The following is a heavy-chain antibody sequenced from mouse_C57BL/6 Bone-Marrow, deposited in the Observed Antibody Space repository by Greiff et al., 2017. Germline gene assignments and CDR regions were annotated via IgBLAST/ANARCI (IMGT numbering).Heavy chain of an antibody. Sequence: QVQLKQPGAELVKPGASVKLSCKASGYTFTSYWMHWVKQRPGRGLEWIGRIDPNSGGTKYNEKFKSKATLTVDKPSSTAYMQRSSLTSEDSAVYYCARRGFCYGSSYGAMDYWGQGTSVTVSS. CDR2: IDPNSGGT. V-gene: IGHV1-72*01. CDR3: ARRGFCYGSSYGAMDY. D-gene: IGHD1-1*01. J-gene: IGHJ4*01. CDR1: GYTFTSYW.